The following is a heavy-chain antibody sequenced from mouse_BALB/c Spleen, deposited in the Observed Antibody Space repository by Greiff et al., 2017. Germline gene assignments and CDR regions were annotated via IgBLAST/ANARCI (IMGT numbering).Heavy chain of an antibody. D-gene: IGHD2-1*01. CDR2: IWGDGST. CDR3: ARATYGNYLYYFDY. J-gene: IGHJ2*01. Sequence: VQRVESGPGLVAPSQSLSITCTVSGFSLTGYGVNWVRQPPGKGLEWLGMIWGDGSTDYNSALKSRLSISKDNSKSQVFLKMNSLQTDDTARYYCARATYGNYLYYFDYWGQGTTLTVSS. CDR1: GFSLTGYG. V-gene: IGHV2-6-7*01.